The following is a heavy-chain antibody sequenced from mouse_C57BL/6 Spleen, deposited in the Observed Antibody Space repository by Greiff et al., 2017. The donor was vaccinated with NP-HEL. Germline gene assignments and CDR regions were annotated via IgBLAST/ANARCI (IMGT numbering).Heavy chain of an antibody. CDR2: INPSTGGT. Sequence: EVQLQQSGPELVKPGASVKISCKASGYSFTGYYMTWVKQSPEKSLEWIGEINPSTGGTTYNQKFKAKATLTVDKSSSTAYMQLKSLTSEDSAVYYAAREYYCGSSDYFDYWGQGTTLTVSS. V-gene: IGHV1-42*01. CDR3: AREYYCGSSDYFDY. CDR1: GYSFTGYY. J-gene: IGHJ2*01. D-gene: IGHD1-1*01.